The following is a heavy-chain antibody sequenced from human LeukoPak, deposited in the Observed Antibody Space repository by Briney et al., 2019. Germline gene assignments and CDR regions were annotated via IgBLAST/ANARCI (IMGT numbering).Heavy chain of an antibody. J-gene: IGHJ3*02. CDR3: ARGTRARFFDI. Sequence: ASVKVSCKPSGYALTSYGISWVRQAPGQGLEWMGWISAYNGNTNYAQKFQGRVAMTTDRSRTTAFVEVTSLTYDDTAVYYCARGTRARFFDIWGQGTMVTVSS. V-gene: IGHV1-18*01. CDR1: GYALTSYG. CDR2: ISAYNGNT.